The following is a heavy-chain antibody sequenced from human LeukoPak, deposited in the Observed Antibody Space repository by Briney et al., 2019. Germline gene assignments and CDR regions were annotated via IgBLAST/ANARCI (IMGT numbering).Heavy chain of an antibody. D-gene: IGHD3-22*01. V-gene: IGHV3-30*02. CDR1: GFTFSSYG. J-gene: IGHJ4*02. CDR3: AKEVGGYDSSGYLDY. Sequence: GGSLRLSCAASGFTFSSYGMHWVRQAPGKGLERVAFIRYDGSNKYYADSVKGRFTISRDNSKNTLYLQMNSLRAEDTAVYYCAKEVGGYDSSGYLDYWGQGTLVTVSS. CDR2: IRYDGSNK.